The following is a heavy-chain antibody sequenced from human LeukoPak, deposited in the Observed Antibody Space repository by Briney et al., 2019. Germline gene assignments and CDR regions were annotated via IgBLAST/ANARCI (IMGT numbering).Heavy chain of an antibody. J-gene: IGHJ4*02. CDR2: IGTYSGNK. CDR3: ARGGSGAYCPGF. CDR1: GYTFTNNA. Sequence: APVKVSCKTSGYTFTNNAITWVRQAPGQGLEWMGWIGTYSGNKNLAQKFQGRVTMTTDTPTSTAYMELKSLRSDDTAVYFCARGGSGAYCPGFWGQGTLVIVSS. V-gene: IGHV1-18*01. D-gene: IGHD3-10*01.